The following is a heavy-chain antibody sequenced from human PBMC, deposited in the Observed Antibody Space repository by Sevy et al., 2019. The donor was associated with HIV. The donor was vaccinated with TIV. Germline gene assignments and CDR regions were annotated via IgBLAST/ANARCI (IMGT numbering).Heavy chain of an antibody. CDR1: GGSMNNYF. CDR3: ARESIGAVGDFDY. J-gene: IGHJ4*02. D-gene: IGHD6-25*01. V-gene: IGHV4-59*01. Sequence: SETLSLTCTVSGGSMNNYFWSWIRQPPGKALEWIGYIYYSGSTNYNPSLKSRVTISVDTSKNQFSLKLGSVTAADTAVYYCARESIGAVGDFDYWGQGTLVTVSS. CDR2: IYYSGST.